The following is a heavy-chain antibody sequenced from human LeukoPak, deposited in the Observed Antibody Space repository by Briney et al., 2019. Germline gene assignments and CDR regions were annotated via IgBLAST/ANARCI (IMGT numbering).Heavy chain of an antibody. V-gene: IGHV1-46*01. CDR3: ARGGQLWLFDY. J-gene: IGHJ4*02. CDR1: GYTFTSYY. CDR2: INPSGGST. Sequence: ASVKVSCKASGYTFTSYYMHWARQAPGQGLEWMGIINPSGGSTSYAQKFQGRVTMTRDMSASTVYMELSSLRSEDTAVYYCARGGQLWLFDYWGQGTLVTVSS. D-gene: IGHD5-18*01.